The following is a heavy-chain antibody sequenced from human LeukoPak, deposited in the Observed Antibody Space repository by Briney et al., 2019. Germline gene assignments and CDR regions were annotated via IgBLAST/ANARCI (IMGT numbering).Heavy chain of an antibody. CDR3: ARGSGGSGSYYRHYYYYYMDV. V-gene: IGHV1-69*06. Sequence: GASVKVSCKASGGTFSSYAISWVRQAPGQGLEWMGGIIPIFGTANYAQKFQGRVTITADKSTSTAYMELSSLRSEDTAVYYCARGSGGSGSYYRHYYYYYMDVWGKGTTVTVSS. CDR2: IIPIFGTA. CDR1: GGTFSSYA. J-gene: IGHJ6*03. D-gene: IGHD3-10*01.